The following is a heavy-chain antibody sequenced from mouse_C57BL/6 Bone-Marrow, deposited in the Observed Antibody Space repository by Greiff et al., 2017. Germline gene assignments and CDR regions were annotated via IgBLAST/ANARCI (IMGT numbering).Heavy chain of an antibody. CDR2: IWRGGST. D-gene: IGHD4-1*01. V-gene: IGHV2-5*01. Sequence: QVQLQQSGPGLVQPSQSLSITCTVSGFSLTSYGVHWVRQSPGKGLEWLGVIWRGGSTDYNAAFMSRLSITKDNSKSQVFFKMNSLQADDTAIYYCAKKLNGDAYYAMDYWGQGTSVTVSS. CDR1: GFSLTSYG. J-gene: IGHJ4*01. CDR3: AKKLNGDAYYAMDY.